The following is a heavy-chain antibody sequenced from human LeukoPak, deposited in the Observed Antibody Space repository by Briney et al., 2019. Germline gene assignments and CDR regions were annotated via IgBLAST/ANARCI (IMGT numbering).Heavy chain of an antibody. CDR2: ISGSGGST. D-gene: IGHD6-6*01. Sequence: PGGSLRLSCAASGFTFSSYAMSWVRQAPGKGLEWISAISGSGGSTYYADSVKGRFTISRDNSKNTLYLQMNSLRAEDTAVYYCAKEGPPHIAARPKPPMDVWGKGTTITVSS. V-gene: IGHV3-23*01. J-gene: IGHJ6*03. CDR3: AKEGPPHIAARPKPPMDV. CDR1: GFTFSSYA.